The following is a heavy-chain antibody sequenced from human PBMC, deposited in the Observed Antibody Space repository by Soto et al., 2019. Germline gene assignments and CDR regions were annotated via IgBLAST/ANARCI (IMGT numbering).Heavy chain of an antibody. V-gene: IGHV1-69*01. J-gene: IGHJ4*02. CDR2: IIPIFGTA. Sequence: QVQLVQSGAEVKKPGSSVKVSCKASGGTFSRYAISWVRQAPGQGLQWMGGIIPIFGTANYAQKFQDRVTITEDEFTSTDYMELSSLRSEDTAVYYCARDRDDSVVVPAADWGQGTLVTVSS. CDR1: GGTFSRYA. D-gene: IGHD2-2*01. CDR3: ARDRDDSVVVPAAD.